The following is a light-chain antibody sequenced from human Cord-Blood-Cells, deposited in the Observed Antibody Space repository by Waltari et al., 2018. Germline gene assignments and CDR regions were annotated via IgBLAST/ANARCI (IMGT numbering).Light chain of an antibody. J-gene: IGLJ3*02. CDR2: DVS. CDR1: SSDVGGYNY. V-gene: IGLV2-14*01. CDR3: SSYTSSSTWV. Sequence: QSALTQPASVSGSPGQSITISCTGTSSDVGGYNYVSWYQQHPGKAPKLMIYDVSKREGGVSNGFSGSKSGNTASLSISGLQAEDEADYYCSSYTSSSTWVFGGGTKLTVL.